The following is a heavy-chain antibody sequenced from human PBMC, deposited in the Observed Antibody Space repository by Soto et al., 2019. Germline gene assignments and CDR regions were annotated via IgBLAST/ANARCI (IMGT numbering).Heavy chain of an antibody. CDR3: ARVNIINMIVTVLDS. D-gene: IGHD3-22*01. V-gene: IGHV4-31*03. CDR2: ISYSGST. J-gene: IGHJ4*02. CDR1: GGSISSGSYY. Sequence: LSLTCTVSGGSISSGSYYWSWSRQRPGQGLEWIGYISYSGSTYYNPSLKSRLTISADTSKNQFALKLSSVTAADTAVYYCARVNIINMIVTVLDSWGQGTLVTVYS.